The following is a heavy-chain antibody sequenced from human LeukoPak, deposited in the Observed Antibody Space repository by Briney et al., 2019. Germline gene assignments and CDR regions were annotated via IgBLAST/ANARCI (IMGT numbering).Heavy chain of an antibody. CDR3: QRDGSGSFYGGPSAYFDY. D-gene: IGHD1-26*01. J-gene: IGHJ4*02. CDR2: IWYDGSNK. CDR1: GFTFSSYG. V-gene: IGHV3-33*01. Sequence: GRSLRLSCAASGFTFSSYGMHWVRQAPGKGLEWVAVIWYDGSNKYYADSVKGRFTISRDNSKNTLYLQMNSLRAEDTAVYYCQRDGSGSFYGGPSAYFDYWGQGTLVTVSS.